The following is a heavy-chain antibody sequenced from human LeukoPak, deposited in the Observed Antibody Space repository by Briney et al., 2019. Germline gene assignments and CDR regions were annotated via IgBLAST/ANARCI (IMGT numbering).Heavy chain of an antibody. Sequence: GGSLRLSCTASGFTFGGYAMSWFRQAPGKGLEWVGFIRSKAYGGTTEYAASVKGRFTISRDDSKSIAYLQMNSLKTEDTAVYYCTRVRFLEWLIDYRGQGTLVTVSS. CDR2: IRSKAYGGTT. J-gene: IGHJ4*02. V-gene: IGHV3-49*03. D-gene: IGHD3-3*01. CDR1: GFTFGGYA. CDR3: TRVRFLEWLIDY.